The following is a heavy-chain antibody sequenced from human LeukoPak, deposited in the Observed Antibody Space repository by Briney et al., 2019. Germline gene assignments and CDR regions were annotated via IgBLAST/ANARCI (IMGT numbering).Heavy chain of an antibody. CDR3: AREGYYDYVWGTYRPNWFDP. CDR1: GYTFTSYG. J-gene: IGHJ5*02. V-gene: IGHV1-18*01. CDR2: INAYNGDT. D-gene: IGHD3-16*02. Sequence: ASVKVSCKASGYTFTSYGISWVRQAPGQGLEWMGWINAYNGDTNYAQKFQGRVTMTTDTSTSTAYMELRSLRSDDTAMYYCAREGYYDYVWGTYRPNWFDPWGQGTLVTVSS.